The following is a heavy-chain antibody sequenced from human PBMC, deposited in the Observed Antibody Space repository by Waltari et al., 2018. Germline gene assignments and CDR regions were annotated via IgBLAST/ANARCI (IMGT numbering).Heavy chain of an antibody. V-gene: IGHV3-21*01. D-gene: IGHD1-26*01. CDR2: ISSSSSYI. CDR3: ARDVSGSFADAFDI. CDR1: GFTLSSYS. J-gene: IGHJ3*02. Sequence: EVQLVESGGGLVKPGGSLRLSCAAYGFTLSSYSMNWVRQAPGKGREWVSSISSSSSYIYYADSVKGRFTISRDNVKNSLYLQMNSLRAEDTAVYYCARDVSGSFADAFDIWGQGTMVTVSS.